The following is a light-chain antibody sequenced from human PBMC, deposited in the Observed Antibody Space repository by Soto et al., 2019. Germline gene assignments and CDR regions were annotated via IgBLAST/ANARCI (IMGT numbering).Light chain of an antibody. Sequence: EVVLTHSPDTLPLPPGERATLSCRASQSISSYLAWYQQKPGQAPRLLIYDASSRATGIPARFSGSGSGTDFTLTISSLEPEDFAVYYCQQLTDWPPQWKFGQGTKVDIK. CDR1: QSISSY. CDR3: QQLTDWPPQWK. CDR2: DAS. J-gene: IGKJ1*01. V-gene: IGKV3-11*01.